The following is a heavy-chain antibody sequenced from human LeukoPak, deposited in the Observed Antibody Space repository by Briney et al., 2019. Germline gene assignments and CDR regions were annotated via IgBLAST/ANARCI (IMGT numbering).Heavy chain of an antibody. V-gene: IGHV3-21*01. Sequence: GGSLRLSCAASGFTFSSYAMSWVRQAPGKGLEWVSSISSSSSYIYYADSVKGRFTISRDNAKNSLYLQMNSLRAEDTAVYYCARDIGRYFDWLLGPFDYWGQGTLVTVSS. CDR3: ARDIGRYFDWLLGPFDY. CDR1: GFTFSSYA. D-gene: IGHD3-9*01. J-gene: IGHJ4*02. CDR2: ISSSSSYI.